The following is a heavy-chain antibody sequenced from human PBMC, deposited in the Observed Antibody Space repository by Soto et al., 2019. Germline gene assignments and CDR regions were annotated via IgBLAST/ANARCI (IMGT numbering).Heavy chain of an antibody. CDR1: GFSLRASGFG. J-gene: IGHJ3*02. CDR3: AHTTRIQLRADGDRRDAFDI. Sequence: QITLKESGPTLVKPTQTLTLACTFSGFSLRASGFGVGWIRQPPGKAPEWLAVIYWDDQKRYSPSLESRLTVTKDTSGNQVVLTMTNLDPLDTGTYFCAHTTRIQLRADGDRRDAFDIWGQGTTVTVSS. D-gene: IGHD2-21*01. CDR2: IYWDDQK. V-gene: IGHV2-5*02.